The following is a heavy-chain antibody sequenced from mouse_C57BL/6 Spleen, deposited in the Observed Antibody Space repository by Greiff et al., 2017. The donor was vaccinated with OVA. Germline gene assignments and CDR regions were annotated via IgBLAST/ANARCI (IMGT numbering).Heavy chain of an antibody. V-gene: IGHV5-4*01. CDR1: GFTFSSYA. CDR3: ARDGTTDAMDY. J-gene: IGHJ4*01. Sequence: DVKLVESGGGLVKPGGSLKLSCAASGFTFSSYAMSWVRQTPEKRLEWVATISDGGSYTYYPDNVKGRFTISRDNAKNNLYLQMSHLKSEDTAMYYCARDGTTDAMDYWGQGTSVTVSS. CDR2: ISDGGSYT. D-gene: IGHD4-1*01.